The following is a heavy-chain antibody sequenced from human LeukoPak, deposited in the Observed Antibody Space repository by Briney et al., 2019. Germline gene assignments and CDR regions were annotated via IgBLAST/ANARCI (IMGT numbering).Heavy chain of an antibody. CDR1: GGTFSSYA. Sequence: SVKVSCKASGGTFSSYAISWVRQAPGQGLEWMGRIIPILGIANYAQKFQGRVTITADKSTSTAYMELSSLRSEDTAVYYCAREGGYCSGGSCYADYWGQGTLVTVSS. V-gene: IGHV1-69*04. CDR3: AREGGYCSGGSCYADY. D-gene: IGHD2-15*01. J-gene: IGHJ4*02. CDR2: IIPILGIA.